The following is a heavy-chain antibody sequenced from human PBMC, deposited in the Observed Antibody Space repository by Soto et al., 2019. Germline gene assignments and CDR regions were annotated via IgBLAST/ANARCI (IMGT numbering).Heavy chain of an antibody. J-gene: IGHJ4*02. CDR3: ARYSVATIRFFDY. Sequence: QVQLQESGPGLVKPSETLSLTCTVSGDSITDYYWSWIRESPGKGLEWIAYIHHTGTANYNPSLRGRVTISVETSKRQFSLRLSSVTAADTAVYFCARYSVATIRFFDYWGQGTLVTVSS. D-gene: IGHD5-12*01. CDR1: GDSITDYY. CDR2: IHHTGTA. V-gene: IGHV4-59*01.